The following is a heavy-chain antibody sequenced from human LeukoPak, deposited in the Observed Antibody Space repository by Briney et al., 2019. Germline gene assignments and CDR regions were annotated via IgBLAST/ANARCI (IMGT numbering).Heavy chain of an antibody. CDR2: IYYSGST. CDR3: ARRPYYYDSSGYYPYYYFDC. CDR1: AGSISSRNYY. Sequence: SETLSLTCTVSAGSISSRNYYWGWIRQPPGKGLEWIGSIYYSGSTYYNPSIKSRVTISVDTSKNQLSLKLHSVIAADTAVYYCARRPYYYDSSGYYPYYYFDCWGQGTLVTVSS. J-gene: IGHJ4*02. V-gene: IGHV4-39*01. D-gene: IGHD3-22*01.